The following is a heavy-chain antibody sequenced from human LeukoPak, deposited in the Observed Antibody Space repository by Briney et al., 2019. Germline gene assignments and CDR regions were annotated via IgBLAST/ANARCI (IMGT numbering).Heavy chain of an antibody. V-gene: IGHV1-2*02. CDR1: GYTFTGYY. Sequence: GASVKVSCKASGYTFTGYYMHWVRLAPGQGLEWMGWINPNSGGTNYAQKFQGRVTMTRDTSISTAYMELSRLRSDDTAVYYCARALRRGIAVAGPDYWGQGTLVTVSS. J-gene: IGHJ4*02. D-gene: IGHD6-19*01. CDR3: ARALRRGIAVAGPDY. CDR2: INPNSGGT.